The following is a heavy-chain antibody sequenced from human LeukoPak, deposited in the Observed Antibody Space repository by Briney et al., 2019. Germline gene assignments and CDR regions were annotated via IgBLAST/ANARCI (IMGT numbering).Heavy chain of an antibody. CDR3: ARGPSGSYYYFGY. D-gene: IGHD1-26*01. CDR1: GFTVSSNY. V-gene: IGHV3-66*01. J-gene: IGHJ4*02. CDR2: IYSGGST. Sequence: GVLGLSCAASGFTVSSNYMSWVRQAPGKGLEWVSVIYSGGSTYYADSVKGRFTISRDNSKNTLYLQMNSLRAEDTAVYYCARGPSGSYYYFGYWGQGTLVTVSS.